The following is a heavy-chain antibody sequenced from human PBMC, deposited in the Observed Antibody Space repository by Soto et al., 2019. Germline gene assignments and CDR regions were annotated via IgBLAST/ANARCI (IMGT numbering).Heavy chain of an antibody. J-gene: IGHJ4*02. Sequence: SQTMSLTCTVSGGSNSSYYWSWLRQPAGKGLEWIGEINHSGSTNYNPSLKSRVTISVGTSKSQFSLKVSSVTAADTAVYHCTGCPYGGNRHFDYWGQGTLVTVSS. D-gene: IGHD4-17*01. CDR2: INHSGST. CDR3: TGCPYGGNRHFDY. V-gene: IGHV4-34*01. CDR1: GGSNSSYY.